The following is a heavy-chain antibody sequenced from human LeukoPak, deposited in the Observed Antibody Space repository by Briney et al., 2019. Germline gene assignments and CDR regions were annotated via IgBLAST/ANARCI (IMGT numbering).Heavy chain of an antibody. D-gene: IGHD6-13*01. CDR3: ARQGGYSSSPDY. CDR1: GGSISNYY. CDR2: IYYSGST. V-gene: IGHV4-59*08. Sequence: SETLSLTCTVSGGSISNYYWNWIRQPPGKGLEWIGYIYYSGSTNYNPSLKSRVAISVDATKNQFSLKLSSVTAADTAVYYCARQGGYSSSPDYWGQGILVTVSS. J-gene: IGHJ4*02.